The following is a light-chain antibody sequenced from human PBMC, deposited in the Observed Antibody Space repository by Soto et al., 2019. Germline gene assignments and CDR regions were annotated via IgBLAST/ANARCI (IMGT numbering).Light chain of an antibody. Sequence: QSALTQPASVSGSPGQSITISCTGTSSDVAAYNYVSWYQQHSGKAPKLMIYEVTNRPSGVSNRFSGSKSGSTASLTISGLQAEDEADYYCTSFKTTNNYVFGSGTKVTVL. J-gene: IGLJ1*01. CDR2: EVT. V-gene: IGLV2-14*01. CDR1: SSDVAAYNY. CDR3: TSFKTTNNYV.